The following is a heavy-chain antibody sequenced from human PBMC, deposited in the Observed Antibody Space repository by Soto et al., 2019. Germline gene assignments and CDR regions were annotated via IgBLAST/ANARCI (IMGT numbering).Heavy chain of an antibody. J-gene: IGHJ4*02. D-gene: IGHD6-19*01. CDR2: ISSRASTI. Sequence: EVPLVESGGGLVQPGGSLRLSCAASKFTFSNYNMNWVRQAPGKGLEWVSYISSRASTIYYADSVKDRFVIYRDNAKNSLYLQMNSLRDEDTAVYYCARGDSSGWDFDYWGQGTLVTVSS. V-gene: IGHV3-48*02. CDR3: ARGDSSGWDFDY. CDR1: KFTFSNYN.